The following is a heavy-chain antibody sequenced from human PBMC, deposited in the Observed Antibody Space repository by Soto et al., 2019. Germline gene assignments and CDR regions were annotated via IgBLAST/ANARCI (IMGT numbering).Heavy chain of an antibody. D-gene: IGHD3-16*02. CDR1: GGSVSSGAYY. Sequence: QVQLQESGPGLVKPSQTLSLTCTVSGGSVSSGAYYWTWIRQHPGKGLEWIGYVYYSGSTYYNPSLKSRVTISLDTSNNQFSLKLSSVTAADTAVYYCARQAAQYRHNWGSYRSSSGYYYGMDVWGQGTTVTVSS. V-gene: IGHV4-31*03. CDR3: ARQAAQYRHNWGSYRSSSGYYYGMDV. CDR2: VYYSGST. J-gene: IGHJ6*02.